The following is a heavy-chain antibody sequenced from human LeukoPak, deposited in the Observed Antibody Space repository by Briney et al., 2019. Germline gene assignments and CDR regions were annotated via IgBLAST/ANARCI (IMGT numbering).Heavy chain of an antibody. CDR1: GDSISNNIYY. J-gene: IGHJ4*02. Sequence: PSETLSLTCTVSGDSISNNIYYWGWIRQPPGKGLEWIGSIYYSGSTYYNPSLKSRVTISVDTSKNEFSLKLSSVTAADTAVYYCARLPNEYYFDYWGQGSLVTVSS. CDR3: ARLPNEYYFDY. CDR2: IYYSGST. D-gene: IGHD1-1*01. V-gene: IGHV4-39*01.